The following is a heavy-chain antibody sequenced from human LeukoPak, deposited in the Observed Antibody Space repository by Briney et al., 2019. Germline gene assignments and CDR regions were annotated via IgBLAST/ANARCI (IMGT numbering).Heavy chain of an antibody. J-gene: IGHJ4*02. CDR3: AKAYDPLTGSPCLRAFDY. V-gene: IGHV3-23*01. CDR1: GFTFSSYA. D-gene: IGHD3-9*01. CDR2: ISGSGGGT. Sequence: GGSQGLSCAASGFTFSSYAMTWVRQAPGKGLEWVSAISGSGGGTYYADSVKGRFTISRDNSKNTLYLQMNSLRAEDTAVYYCAKAYDPLTGSPCLRAFDYWGQGTLVTVSS.